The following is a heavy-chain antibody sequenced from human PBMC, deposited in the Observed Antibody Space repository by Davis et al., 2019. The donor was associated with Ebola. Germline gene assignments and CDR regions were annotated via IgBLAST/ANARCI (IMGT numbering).Heavy chain of an antibody. D-gene: IGHD3-22*01. J-gene: IGHJ4*02. Sequence: SETLSLTCAVYGGSFSGYYWSWIRQPPGKGLEWIGEINHSGSTNYNPSLKSRVSISVDTSKNHFSLKLSSVTAADTAVYYCARQDSSGYFDYWGQGILVTVSS. V-gene: IGHV4-34*01. CDR1: GGSFSGYY. CDR2: INHSGST. CDR3: ARQDSSGYFDY.